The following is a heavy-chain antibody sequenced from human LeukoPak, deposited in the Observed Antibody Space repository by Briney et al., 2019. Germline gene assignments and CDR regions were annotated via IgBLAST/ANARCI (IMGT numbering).Heavy chain of an antibody. Sequence: GGSLRLSCAASGFTFSSYSMNWVRQAPGKGLEWASSISSRNSYIYYADSEKGRFTISRDNAKNSLYLQMNSLRSEDTAVYYCARGSMYGGQYMDVWGKGTTVTVSS. J-gene: IGHJ6*04. CDR1: GFTFSSYS. V-gene: IGHV3-21*01. D-gene: IGHD2-8*01. CDR3: ARGSMYGGQYMDV. CDR2: ISSRNSYI.